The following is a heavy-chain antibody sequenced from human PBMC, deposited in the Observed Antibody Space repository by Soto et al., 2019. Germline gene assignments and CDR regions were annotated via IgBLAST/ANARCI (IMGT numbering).Heavy chain of an antibody. J-gene: IGHJ4*02. D-gene: IGHD1-1*01. CDR1: GGSFSGYY. CDR3: ARETGPFDY. CDR2: INHSGST. Sequence: SLSLTCAVYGGSFSGYYWSWIRQPPGKGLEWIGEINHSGSTNYNPSLKSRVTIPVDTSKNQFSLKLSSVTAADTAVYYCARETGPFDYWGQGTLVTVSS. V-gene: IGHV4-34*01.